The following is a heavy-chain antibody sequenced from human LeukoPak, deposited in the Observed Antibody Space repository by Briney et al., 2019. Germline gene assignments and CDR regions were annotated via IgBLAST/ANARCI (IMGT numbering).Heavy chain of an antibody. D-gene: IGHD3-10*01. CDR3: ARAWYYGSGLGYYYYMDV. Sequence: PSGTLSLTCAVSGGSISSSNWWSWVRQPPGKGLEWIGEIYHSGTTNYNPSLKSRVTMSVDTSKNQFSLKLSSVTAADTAVYYCARAWYYGSGLGYYYYMDVWGKGTTVTVSS. V-gene: IGHV4-4*02. J-gene: IGHJ6*03. CDR1: GGSISSSNW. CDR2: IYHSGTT.